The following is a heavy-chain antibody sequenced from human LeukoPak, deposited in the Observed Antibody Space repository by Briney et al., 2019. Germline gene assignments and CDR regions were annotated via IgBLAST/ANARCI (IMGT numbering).Heavy chain of an antibody. CDR1: GFTFSSYA. Sequence: PGGSLRLSCAASGFTFSSYAMHWVRQAPGKGLEWVAVISYDGSNKYYADSVKGRFTITRDNSKNTLYLQMNSLRAEDTAVYYCARVYYYDSSGYSSSWGQGTLVTVSS. CDR2: ISYDGSNK. D-gene: IGHD3-22*01. CDR3: ARVYYYDSSGYSSS. J-gene: IGHJ5*02. V-gene: IGHV3-30*04.